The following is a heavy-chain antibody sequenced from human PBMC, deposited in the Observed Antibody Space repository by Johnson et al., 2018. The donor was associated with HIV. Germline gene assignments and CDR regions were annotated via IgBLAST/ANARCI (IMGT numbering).Heavy chain of an antibody. CDR2: IQQDGREK. D-gene: IGHD3-10*01. CDR1: GFTFSNYW. V-gene: IGHV3-7*01. Sequence: MMLVESGGGLVQPGGSLRLSCAASGFTFSNYWMNWVRQAPGKGLEWVANIQQDGREKDEGDYVKGRCTIARDNAKNARYLQMTSLRAEDTAVYYCAREGILWFGELFLGMGIWGQGTMVIVSS. J-gene: IGHJ3*02. CDR3: AREGILWFGELFLGMGI.